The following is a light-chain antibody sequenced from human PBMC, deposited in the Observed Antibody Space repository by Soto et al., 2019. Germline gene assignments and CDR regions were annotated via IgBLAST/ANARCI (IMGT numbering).Light chain of an antibody. V-gene: IGKV3-11*01. Sequence: EIVLTQSPATLSLSPGERATLSCRASQSVSSSLAWYQQKPGQAPRLLIYDASNRGTGIPARFSGSGSGTDFTLTISSLESEDFAVYYCQQRSNWPSTCGQGTRLEIK. CDR2: DAS. J-gene: IGKJ5*01. CDR3: QQRSNWPST. CDR1: QSVSSS.